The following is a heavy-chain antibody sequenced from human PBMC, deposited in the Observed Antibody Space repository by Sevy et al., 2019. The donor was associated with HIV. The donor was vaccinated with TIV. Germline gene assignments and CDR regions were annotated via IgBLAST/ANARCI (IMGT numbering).Heavy chain of an antibody. Sequence: ASVKVSCKASGYTFTGQYIHWVRQAPGQGLEWMGWINPNSGDTNYRQAFQGRVTLTSDTSITTAYMELSGLKSDDTAIYYCARDLGLRGYSYGSFDYWGQGTLVTVSS. D-gene: IGHD5-18*01. J-gene: IGHJ4*02. CDR1: GYTFTGQY. V-gene: IGHV1-2*02. CDR3: ARDLGLRGYSYGSFDY. CDR2: INPNSGDT.